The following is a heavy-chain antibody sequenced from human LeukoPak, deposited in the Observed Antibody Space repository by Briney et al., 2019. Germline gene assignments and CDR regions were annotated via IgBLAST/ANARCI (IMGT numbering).Heavy chain of an antibody. CDR1: GGSISSSSYY. V-gene: IGHV4-39*02. CDR3: ARDIVVVPAAIDRSAYFDY. J-gene: IGHJ4*02. Sequence: SETLSLTCTVSGGSISSSSYYWGWIRQPPGKGLEWIGSIYYSGSTYYNPSLKSRVTISVDTSKNQFSLKLSSVTAADTAVYYCARDIVVVPAAIDRSAYFDYWGQGTLVTVSS. D-gene: IGHD2-2*01. CDR2: IYYSGST.